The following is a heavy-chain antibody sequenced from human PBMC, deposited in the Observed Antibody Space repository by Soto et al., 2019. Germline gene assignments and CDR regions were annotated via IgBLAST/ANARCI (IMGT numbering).Heavy chain of an antibody. Sequence: ASETLSLTCTVSGGSISPYSWIWIRQPPGKGLEWIGYIYYNGSTNYNASLRSRVTFLVDTSKNQFSLKLTSVTAADTAMYYCARXPNLLYCGGCCSSRFDYWGQGALVTVSS. CDR2: IYYNGST. D-gene: IGHD2-21*01. J-gene: IGHJ4*02. CDR3: ARXPNLLYCGGCCSSRFDY. V-gene: IGHV4-59*01. CDR1: GGSISPYS.